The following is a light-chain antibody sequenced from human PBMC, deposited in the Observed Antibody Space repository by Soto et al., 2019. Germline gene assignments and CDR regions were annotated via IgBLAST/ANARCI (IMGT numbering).Light chain of an antibody. CDR3: QHYGIART. Sequence: EIVLTQSPCTLSLSPGERATLSCRASQSVSSRYLAWYQQKPGQAPRLLMYDASSRATGIPDRFSGSGSETDFTLTISRLEPEDFAVYFCQHYGIARTFGQGTKVDI. J-gene: IGKJ1*01. V-gene: IGKV3-20*01. CDR1: QSVSSRY. CDR2: DAS.